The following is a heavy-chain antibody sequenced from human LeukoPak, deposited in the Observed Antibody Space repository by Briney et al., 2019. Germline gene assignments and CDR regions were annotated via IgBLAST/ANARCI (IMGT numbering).Heavy chain of an antibody. V-gene: IGHV3-23*01. CDR3: AKDLVIPYYYDSSGPWDY. D-gene: IGHD3-22*01. CDR2: ISGSGGST. Sequence: GGSLRLSCAGSGFTFSSYAMSWVRQAPGKGLEWVSAISGSGGSTYYADSVKGRFTISRDNSKNTLYLQMNSLRAEDTAVYYCAKDLVIPYYYDSSGPWDYWGQGTLVTVSS. CDR1: GFTFSSYA. J-gene: IGHJ4*02.